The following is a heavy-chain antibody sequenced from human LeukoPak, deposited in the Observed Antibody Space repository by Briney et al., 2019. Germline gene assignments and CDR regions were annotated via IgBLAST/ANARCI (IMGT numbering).Heavy chain of an antibody. V-gene: IGHV4-61*02. CDR2: IYTSGST. J-gene: IGHJ4*02. CDR3: ATLGYSYGTDY. D-gene: IGHD5-18*01. Sequence: PSETLSLTCTVSGDSISSGNYYCTWIPQPAGKGLEWIGRIYTSGSTNYNPSLKSRVTISVDTSKNQFSLKLSSVTAADTAVYYCATLGYSYGTDYWGQGTLVTVSS. CDR1: GDSISSGNYY.